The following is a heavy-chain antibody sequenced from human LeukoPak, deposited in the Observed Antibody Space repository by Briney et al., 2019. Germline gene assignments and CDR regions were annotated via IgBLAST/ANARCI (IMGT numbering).Heavy chain of an antibody. Sequence: GGSLRLSCAASGFTFSSYGMHWVRQAPGKGLEWVAVISYDGSNKYYADSVKGRFTISRDNSKNTLYLQMNSLRAEDTAVYYCARGLSYCSNGICPFDYWGQGTLVTVSS. CDR1: GFTFSSYG. J-gene: IGHJ4*02. CDR2: ISYDGSNK. CDR3: ARGLSYCSNGICPFDY. V-gene: IGHV3-30*03. D-gene: IGHD2-8*01.